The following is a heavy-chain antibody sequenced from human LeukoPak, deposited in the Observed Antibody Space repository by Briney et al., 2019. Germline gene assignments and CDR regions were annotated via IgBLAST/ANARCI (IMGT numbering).Heavy chain of an antibody. V-gene: IGHV3-49*04. J-gene: IGHJ4*02. CDR1: GFTFGDYA. Sequence: GGSLRLSCTTSGFTFGDYAVSWVRQAPGKGLEWVSFIRSKGYGGTAEYAASVKGRFTISRDDSKSIAYLQMDSLKTEDTALYYCTRGDLVNGYPGDYFDNWGQGTLVTVSS. CDR2: IRSKGYGGTA. CDR3: TRGDLVNGYPGDYFDN. D-gene: IGHD3-9*01.